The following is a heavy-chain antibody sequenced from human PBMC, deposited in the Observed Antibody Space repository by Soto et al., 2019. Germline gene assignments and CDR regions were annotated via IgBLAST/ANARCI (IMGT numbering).Heavy chain of an antibody. J-gene: IGHJ4*02. D-gene: IGHD2-2*03. Sequence: GGSLRLSCAASGFTFSSYSMNWVRQAPGKGLEWVSYISSSSSTIFYADSVKGRFTISRDNAKNSLYLQMNSLRDEDTAVYYCARDGSNLDIVVVPAARLDYWGQGTLVTVSS. V-gene: IGHV3-48*02. CDR1: GFTFSSYS. CDR3: ARDGSNLDIVVVPAARLDY. CDR2: ISSSSSTI.